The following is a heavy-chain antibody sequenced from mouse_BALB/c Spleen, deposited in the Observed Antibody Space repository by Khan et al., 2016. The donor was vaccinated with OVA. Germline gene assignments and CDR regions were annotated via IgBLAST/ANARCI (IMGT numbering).Heavy chain of an antibody. CDR2: IWTGGST. CDR1: GFSLTSYG. CDR3: ARYYGNYGWYFDV. J-gene: IGHJ1*01. Sequence: VKLLESGPGLVAPSQSLSITCTVSGFSLTSYGVHWVRQPPGKGLERLGVIWTGGSTNYNSALMSRLSISKDNSKSQVFLKMNSLQTDDTAMYYCARYYGNYGWYFDVWGAGTTVTVSS. V-gene: IGHV2-9*02. D-gene: IGHD2-1*01.